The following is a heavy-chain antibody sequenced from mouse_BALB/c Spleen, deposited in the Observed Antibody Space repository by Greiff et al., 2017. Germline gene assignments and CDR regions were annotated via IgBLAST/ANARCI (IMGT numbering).Heavy chain of an antibody. CDR2: IYPYNGGT. CDR1: GYTFTDYN. V-gene: IGHV1S29*02. Sequence: EVKLVESGPELVKPGASVKISCKASGYTFTDYNMHWVKQSHGKSLEWIGYIYPYNGGTGYNQKFKSKATLTVDNSSSTAYMELRSLTSEDSAVYYCARDTAAMDYWGQGTSVTVSS. D-gene: IGHD1-2*01. CDR3: ARDTAAMDY. J-gene: IGHJ4*01.